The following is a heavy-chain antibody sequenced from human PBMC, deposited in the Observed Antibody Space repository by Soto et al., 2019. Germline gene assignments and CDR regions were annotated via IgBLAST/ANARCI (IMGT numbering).Heavy chain of an antibody. D-gene: IGHD3-10*01. Sequence: SLRLSCAASGFTVSSNYMSWVRQAPGKGLEWVSVIYSGGRTNYADSVKGRFTISRDNSKNTLYLQMNSLRAEDTAVYYCARGLGSGNWDYWGQGILVTVSS. V-gene: IGHV3-53*01. CDR1: GFTVSSNY. CDR3: ARGLGSGNWDY. J-gene: IGHJ4*02. CDR2: IYSGGRT.